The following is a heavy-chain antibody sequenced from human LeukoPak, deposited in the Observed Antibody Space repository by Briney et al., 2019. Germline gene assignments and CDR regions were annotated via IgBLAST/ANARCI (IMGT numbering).Heavy chain of an antibody. D-gene: IGHD3-10*01. CDR1: GYTFTSYG. CDR3: ARVSGDGSGSYYTYYFDY. Sequence: ASVKVSCTASGYTFTSYGISWVRQAPGRGLEWMGWISAYNGNTNYAQKLQGRVTMTTDTSTSTAYMELRSLRSDDTAVYYCARVSGDGSGSYYTYYFDYWGQGTLVTVSS. J-gene: IGHJ4*02. V-gene: IGHV1-18*01. CDR2: ISAYNGNT.